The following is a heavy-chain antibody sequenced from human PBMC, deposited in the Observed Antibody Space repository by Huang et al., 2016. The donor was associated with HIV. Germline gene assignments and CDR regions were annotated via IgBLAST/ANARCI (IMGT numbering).Heavy chain of an antibody. CDR2: IREDSGQK. CDR3: ARDPFIKAFDI. J-gene: IGHJ3*02. CDR1: DFDFSSYW. Sequence: EVQLVESGGGLVQPGGSLRLSCAASDFDFSSYWVMWLRQVPGKGLEWGASIREDSGQKDYLDSVKGRFIISRDNPKKSLYLQMNNLRAEDAAVYYCARDPFIKAFDIWGQGTLVTVSS. V-gene: IGHV3-7*01.